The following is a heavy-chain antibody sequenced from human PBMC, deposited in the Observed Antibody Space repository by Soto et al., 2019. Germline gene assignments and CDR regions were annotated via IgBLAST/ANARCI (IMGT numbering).Heavy chain of an antibody. CDR3: ARNYYGSGSYSLPYYGMDV. CDR2: IYPGDSDT. J-gene: IGHJ6*04. Sequence: PGESLKISCKGSGYRFTSYWIGWVRQMPGKGLEWMGIIYPGDSDTRYSPSFQGQVTISADKSISTAYLQWSSLKASDTAMYYCARNYYGSGSYSLPYYGMDVWGKGTTVTVSS. V-gene: IGHV5-51*01. D-gene: IGHD3-10*01. CDR1: GYRFTSYW.